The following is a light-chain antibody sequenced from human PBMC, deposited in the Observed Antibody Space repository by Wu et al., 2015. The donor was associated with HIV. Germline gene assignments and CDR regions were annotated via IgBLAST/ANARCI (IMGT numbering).Light chain of an antibody. CDR3: QQYNNWRGT. CDR1: QSVTSDY. V-gene: IGKV3-20*01. J-gene: IGKJ5*01. Sequence: EVVLTQSPGTLSLSPGERASLSCRASQSVTSDYLAWYQQKPGQAPRLLISGASSRATDIPDRFSGSGSGTDFTLTISSLQSEDFAVYYCQQYNNWRGTFGQGTRLEIK. CDR2: GAS.